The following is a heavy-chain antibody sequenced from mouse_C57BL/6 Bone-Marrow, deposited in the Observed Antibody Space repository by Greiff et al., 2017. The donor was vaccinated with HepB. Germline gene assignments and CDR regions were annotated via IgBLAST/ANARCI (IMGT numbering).Heavy chain of an antibody. CDR3: ARRGYGSSYYWYFDV. V-gene: IGHV2-2*01. CDR1: GFSLTSYG. D-gene: IGHD1-1*01. J-gene: IGHJ1*03. CDR2: IWSGGST. Sequence: VQLQQSGPGLVQPSQSLSITCTVSGFSLTSYGVHWVRQSPGKGLEWLGVIWSGGSTDYNAAFISRLSISKDNSKSQVFFKMNSLQADDTAIYYCARRGYGSSYYWYFDVWGTGTTVTVSS.